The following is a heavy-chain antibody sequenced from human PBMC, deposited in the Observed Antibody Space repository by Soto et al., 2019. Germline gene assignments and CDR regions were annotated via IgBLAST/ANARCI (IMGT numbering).Heavy chain of an antibody. D-gene: IGHD4-17*01. Sequence: SETLSLTCTVSGGSISSYYWSWIRQPPGKGLEWIGYIYYSGRTNYNPSLKSRVNISVDTSKNQFSLKLTSVTAADTAVYYCARHPTVTEYYFDYWGQGTLVTVSS. J-gene: IGHJ4*02. CDR1: GGSISSYY. CDR3: ARHPTVTEYYFDY. CDR2: IYYSGRT. V-gene: IGHV4-59*08.